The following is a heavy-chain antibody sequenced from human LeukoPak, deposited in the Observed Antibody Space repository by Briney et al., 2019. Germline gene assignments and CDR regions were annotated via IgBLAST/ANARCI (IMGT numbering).Heavy chain of an antibody. V-gene: IGHV1-8*01. Sequence: GSVKVSCNASGSTFPSYDINWVRQATGQGREWMGWMNPNSGNTGYAQKFQGRVTMTRNTSISTAYMELSSLRSEDTAVYYCARAYSSSWYYYYYYMDVWGKGTTVTVSS. CDR2: MNPNSGNT. J-gene: IGHJ6*03. D-gene: IGHD6-13*01. CDR1: GSTFPSYD. CDR3: ARAYSSSWYYYYYYMDV.